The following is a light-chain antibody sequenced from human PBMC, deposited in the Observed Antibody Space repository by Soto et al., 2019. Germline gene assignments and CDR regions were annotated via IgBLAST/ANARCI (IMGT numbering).Light chain of an antibody. J-gene: IGKJ5*01. V-gene: IGKV1-9*01. CDR1: QSIRGY. CDR3: QPFNSYPIT. Sequence: DIQKTQSPSCLPASGGARATVTCRASQSIRGYLNWYQPQPGTAPKLLIFAASRLQTGVPLRFSGSGYGKEFTLTLRGLQPDEFATDACQPFNSYPITFSPGTRLEI. CDR2: AAS.